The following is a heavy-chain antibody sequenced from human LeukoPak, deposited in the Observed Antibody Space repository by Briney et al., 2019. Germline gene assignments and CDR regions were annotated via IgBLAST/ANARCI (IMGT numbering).Heavy chain of an antibody. CDR1: GGSFSGYY. CDR2: INHSGST. D-gene: IGHD3-3*01. CDR3: ARGRVSYYDFWSGYYSRGFDP. J-gene: IGHJ5*02. V-gene: IGHV4-34*01. Sequence: SETLSLTCAVYGGSFSGYYWSWTRQPPGKGLEWIGEINHSGSTNYNPSLKSRVTISVDTSKNQFSLKLSSVTAADTAVYYCARGRVSYYDFWSGYYSRGFDPWGQGTLVTVSS.